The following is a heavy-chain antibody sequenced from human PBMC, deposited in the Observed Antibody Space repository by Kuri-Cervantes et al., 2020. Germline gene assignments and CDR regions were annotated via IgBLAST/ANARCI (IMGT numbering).Heavy chain of an antibody. J-gene: IGHJ6*02. CDR3: ARDAEGPCGGDCYTPQREYYGMAV. CDR2: IYCSGST. Sequence: GSLRLSCTVSGGSISSSSYYWGWSRQPPGKGLDWIGGIYCSGSTYYNPALRSRVTISVDTSKNQFSLKLSAVTAADTAVYYCARDAEGPCGGDCYTPQREYYGMAVWGQGTTVTVSS. V-gene: IGHV4-39*02. CDR1: GGSISSSSYY. D-gene: IGHD2-21*02.